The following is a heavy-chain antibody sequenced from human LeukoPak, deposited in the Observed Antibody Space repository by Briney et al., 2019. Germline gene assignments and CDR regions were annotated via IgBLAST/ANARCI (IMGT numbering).Heavy chain of an antibody. D-gene: IGHD3-16*01. CDR3: ARGGSMITFGGAANWFDP. V-gene: IGHV4-59*11. CDR2: IYYSGST. J-gene: IGHJ5*02. CDR1: GGSISSHY. Sequence: SETLSITCTVPGGSISSHYWSWIRQPPGKGLEWIGYIYYSGSTNYNPSLKSRVTISVDTSKNQFSLKLSSVTAADTAVYYCARGGSMITFGGAANWFDPWGQGTLVTVSS.